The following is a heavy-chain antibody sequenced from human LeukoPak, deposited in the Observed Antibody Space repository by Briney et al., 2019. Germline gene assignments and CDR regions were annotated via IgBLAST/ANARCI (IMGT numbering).Heavy chain of an antibody. J-gene: IGHJ4*02. Sequence: GGSLRLSCAASGFTFSSYAMSWVRQAPGKGLEWVSAISGSGGSTYYADSVKGRFTISRDNSKNTLYLQMNSLRAEDTAVYYCASPDCGGDCGTFDYWGQGTLVTVSS. D-gene: IGHD2-21*02. CDR1: GFTFSSYA. V-gene: IGHV3-23*01. CDR3: ASPDCGGDCGTFDY. CDR2: ISGSGGST.